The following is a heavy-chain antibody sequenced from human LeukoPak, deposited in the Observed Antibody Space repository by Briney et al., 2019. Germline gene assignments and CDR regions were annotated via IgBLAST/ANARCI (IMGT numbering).Heavy chain of an antibody. CDR2: IKQDGSEK. D-gene: IGHD6-13*01. Sequence: QTGGSLRLSCAASGFTFSNYWMSWVRQAPGKGLEWVANIKQDGSEKYYVDSVKGRFTISRDNAKNSLYLQMNSLRAEGTAVYYCASEIAAAGRGDYWGQGTLVTVSS. CDR3: ASEIAAAGRGDY. V-gene: IGHV3-7*01. J-gene: IGHJ4*02. CDR1: GFTFSNYW.